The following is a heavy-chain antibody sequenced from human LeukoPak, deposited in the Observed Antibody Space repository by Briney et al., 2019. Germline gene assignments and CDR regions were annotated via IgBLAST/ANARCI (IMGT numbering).Heavy chain of an antibody. CDR3: ARDLQWLALYYFDY. J-gene: IGHJ4*02. CDR2: IIPILGIA. V-gene: IGHV1-69*04. Sequence: GASVKVSCKASGGTFSSYAISWVRQAPGQGLEWMGRIIPILGIANYAQKFQGRVTITADKSTSTAYMELSSLRSEDTAVYYCARDLQWLALYYFDYWGQGTLVTVSS. CDR1: GGTFSSYA. D-gene: IGHD6-19*01.